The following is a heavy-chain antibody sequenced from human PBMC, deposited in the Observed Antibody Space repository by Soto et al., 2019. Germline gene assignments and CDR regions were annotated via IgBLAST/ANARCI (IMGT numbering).Heavy chain of an antibody. D-gene: IGHD3-22*01. CDR2: IKQDGSEK. V-gene: IGHV3-7*01. Sequence: GGSLRLSCAASGFTFSSYWMSWVRQAPGKGLEWVANIKQDGSEKYYVDSVKGRFTISRDNAKNSLYLQMNSLRAEDTAVYYCARVARFTYYYDSSGYYYFDYWGQGTLVTVSS. CDR1: GFTFSSYW. CDR3: ARVARFTYYYDSSGYYYFDY. J-gene: IGHJ4*02.